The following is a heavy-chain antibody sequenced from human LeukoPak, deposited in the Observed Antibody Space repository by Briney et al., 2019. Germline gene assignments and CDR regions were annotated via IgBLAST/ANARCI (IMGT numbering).Heavy chain of an antibody. CDR3: ARVGGATRFDY. Sequence: SETLSLTCTVSGGSISSYYWSWIRQPPGKGLEWIGYIYYSGSTNYNPSLKSRVTISVDTSKKQFSLKLSSVTAADAAVYYCARVGGATRFDYWGQGTLVTVCS. D-gene: IGHD2-15*01. CDR2: IYYSGST. CDR1: GGSISSYY. J-gene: IGHJ4*02. V-gene: IGHV4-59*01.